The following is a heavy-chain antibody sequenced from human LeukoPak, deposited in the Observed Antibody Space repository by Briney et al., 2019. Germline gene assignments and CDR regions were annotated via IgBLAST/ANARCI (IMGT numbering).Heavy chain of an antibody. J-gene: IGHJ4*02. CDR1: GFTFSSYA. D-gene: IGHD5-18*01. CDR2: ISYDGSNK. CDR3: ARDRRAWIQLWELDY. Sequence: PGGSLRLSCAAPGFTFSSYAMHWVRQAPGKGLEWVAVISYDGSNKYYADSVKGRFTISRDNPKNTLYLQMNSLRAEDTAVYYCARDRRAWIQLWELDYWGQGTLVTISS. V-gene: IGHV3-30*04.